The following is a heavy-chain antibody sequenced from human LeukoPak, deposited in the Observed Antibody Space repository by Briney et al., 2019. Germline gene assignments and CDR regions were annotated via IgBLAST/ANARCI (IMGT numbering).Heavy chain of an antibody. J-gene: IGHJ3*02. CDR3: ARSSYYGSGNDAFDI. Sequence: PGGSLRLSCAASGFTFSSYWMSWVRQAPGQGLEWVANIKQDGSEKYYVDSVKGRFTISRDNAKNSLYLQMNSLRAEDTAVYYCARSSYYGSGNDAFDIWGQGTMVTVSS. CDR2: IKQDGSEK. CDR1: GFTFSSYW. V-gene: IGHV3-7*01. D-gene: IGHD3-10*01.